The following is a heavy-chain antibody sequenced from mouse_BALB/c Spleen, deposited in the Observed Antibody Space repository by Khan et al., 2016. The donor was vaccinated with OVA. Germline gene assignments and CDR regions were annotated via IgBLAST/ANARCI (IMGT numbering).Heavy chain of an antibody. CDR1: GYTFTTSC. CDR3: ARDRMDY. V-gene: IGHV1-7*01. CDR2: INPTSGFT. Sequence: QVQLKQSGAELAKPGASVKMSCKASGYTFTTSCMHWVKQRPGQGLGWIGYINPTSGFTDYNQKFKDKATLTADKSSSTAYMQLSSLTSDDSAVYYCARDRMDYWGQGTTHTVSA. J-gene: IGHJ2*01.